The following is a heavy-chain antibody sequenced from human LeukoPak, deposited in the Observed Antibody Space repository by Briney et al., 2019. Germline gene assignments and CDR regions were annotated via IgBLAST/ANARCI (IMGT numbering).Heavy chain of an antibody. V-gene: IGHV4-39*01. CDR3: ARHQEGMVRGVLYYMDV. J-gene: IGHJ6*03. CDR1: GFTFSSYSMN. Sequence: GSLRLSCAASGFTFSSYSMNWVRQAPGKGLEWIGSIYYSGITYHNPSLKSRVTISVGTSNNQFSLKMSSVTAADTAVYSCARHQEGMVRGVLYYMDVWGKGTTVIISS. D-gene: IGHD3-10*01. CDR2: IYYSGIT.